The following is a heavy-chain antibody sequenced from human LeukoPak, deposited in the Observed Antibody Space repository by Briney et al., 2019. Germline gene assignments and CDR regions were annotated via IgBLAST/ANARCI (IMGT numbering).Heavy chain of an antibody. D-gene: IGHD3-22*01. V-gene: IGHV4-59*01. Sequence: SETLSLTCTVSGGSIGTYYWSWIRQPPGKGLEWIGYISYSGSTNYNPSLKSRVTISVDTSKNQFSLRLSSVTAADTAVYCCARGSDSSGYTWFDPWGQGTLVTVSS. CDR1: GGSIGTYY. CDR3: ARGSDSSGYTWFDP. J-gene: IGHJ5*02. CDR2: ISYSGST.